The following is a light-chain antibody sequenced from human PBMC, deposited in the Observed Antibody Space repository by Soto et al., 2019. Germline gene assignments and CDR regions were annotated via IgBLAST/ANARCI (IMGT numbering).Light chain of an antibody. CDR2: ATS. J-gene: IGKJ3*01. CDR1: QGVGGW. Sequence: IQMTQSPSSVSASVGDRVTMTCRASQGVGGWLAWYQQKPGKVPKLLIYATSSLPSGVPSRFSGSGSGTDFTLSSSSLQPEDFATYYCQQTHSLPLSFGPGTKVDIK. V-gene: IGKV1-12*01. CDR3: QQTHSLPLS.